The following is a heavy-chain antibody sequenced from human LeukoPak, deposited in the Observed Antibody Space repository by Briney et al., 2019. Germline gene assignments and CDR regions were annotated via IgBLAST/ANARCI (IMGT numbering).Heavy chain of an antibody. CDR2: AYHSGST. V-gene: IGHV4-38-2*02. D-gene: IGHD6-6*01. Sequence: SETLSLTCTVSGYPISRGYYWGWIRQPPGKGLEWIGSAYHSGSTYQNPSLKSRVTISLDTSKNQFSLKLSSVTAADTAVYYCARDWYSSSSAGQIFDYWGQGTLVTVSS. CDR1: GYPISRGYY. J-gene: IGHJ4*02. CDR3: ARDWYSSSSAGQIFDY.